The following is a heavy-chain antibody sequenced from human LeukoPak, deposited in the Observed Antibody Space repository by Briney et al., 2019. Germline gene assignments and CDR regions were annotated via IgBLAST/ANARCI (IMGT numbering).Heavy chain of an antibody. V-gene: IGHV1-69*04. D-gene: IGHD3-9*01. CDR2: IIPILGIA. Sequence: ASVKVSCKTSGYTFTTYGISWVRQAPGQGLEWMGRIIPILGIANYAQKFQGRVTITADKSTSTAYMELSSLRSEDTAVYYCARDTSTGYYIGVFDYWGQGTLVTVSS. CDR3: ARDTSTGYYIGVFDY. J-gene: IGHJ4*02. CDR1: GYTFTTYG.